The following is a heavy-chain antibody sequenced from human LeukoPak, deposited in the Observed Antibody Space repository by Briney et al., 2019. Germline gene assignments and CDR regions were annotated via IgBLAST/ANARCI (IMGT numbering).Heavy chain of an antibody. CDR1: GFTFSSYS. D-gene: IGHD6-19*01. CDR3: ARDWFPTDIAVAGTGVQFDY. V-gene: IGHV3-21*01. Sequence: GRSLRLSCAASGFTFSSYSMNWVRQAPGKGLEWVSSISSSSSYIYYADSVKGRFTIPRDNAKNSLYLQMNSLRAEDTAVYYCARDWFPTDIAVAGTGVQFDYWGQGTLVTASS. CDR2: ISSSSSYI. J-gene: IGHJ4*02.